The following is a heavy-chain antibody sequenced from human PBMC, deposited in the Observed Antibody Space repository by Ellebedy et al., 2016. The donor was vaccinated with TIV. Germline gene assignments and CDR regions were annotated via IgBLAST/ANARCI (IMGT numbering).Heavy chain of an antibody. CDR2: IYSSGST. Sequence: SETLSLXXTVSGGSISSYYWSWIRQPAGKGLEWIGRIYSSGSTNYNPSLKSRVTISVDTSKNQFSLKLSSVTAADTAVYYCARGGTVAGTEWFDPWGQGTLVTVSS. D-gene: IGHD6-19*01. J-gene: IGHJ5*02. CDR1: GGSISSYY. CDR3: ARGGTVAGTEWFDP. V-gene: IGHV4-4*07.